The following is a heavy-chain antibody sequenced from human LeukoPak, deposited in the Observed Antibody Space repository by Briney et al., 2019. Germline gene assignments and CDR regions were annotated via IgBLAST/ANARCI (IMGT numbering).Heavy chain of an antibody. Sequence: PSETLSLTCTVSGGSISSSSYYWGWIRQPPGKGLEWIGSIYYSGSTYYNPSLKSRVTISVDTSKNQFSLKLSSVTAADTAVYYCARHFATYGSGRIYPYYFDYWGQGTLVTVSS. D-gene: IGHD3-10*01. CDR3: ARHFATYGSGRIYPYYFDY. CDR2: IYYSGST. CDR1: GGSISSSSYY. J-gene: IGHJ4*02. V-gene: IGHV4-39*01.